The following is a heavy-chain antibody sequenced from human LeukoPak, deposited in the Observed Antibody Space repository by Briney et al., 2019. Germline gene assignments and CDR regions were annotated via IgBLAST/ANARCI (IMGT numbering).Heavy chain of an antibody. CDR2: ISKDVSNE. CDR1: GLTFSSYG. V-gene: IGHV3-30*03. Sequence: GGSLRLSCAASGLTFSSYGMHWVRQAPGKGREGVAVISKDVSNEYYADSVKGRLAISRDNSKNTLYLQMNSLRAEDTAVYYCARDRSSGTYYYYYMDVWGKGTTVTVSS. J-gene: IGHJ6*03. CDR3: ARDRSSGTYYYYYMDV. D-gene: IGHD6-6*01.